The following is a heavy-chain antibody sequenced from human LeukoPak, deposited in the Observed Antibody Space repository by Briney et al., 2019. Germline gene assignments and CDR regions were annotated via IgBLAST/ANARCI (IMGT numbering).Heavy chain of an antibody. CDR2: ISAYNGNK. CDR3: ASGYSIDY. Sequence: ASVKVSCKASGYTFISYGISWVRQATGQGLEWMGWISAYNGNKNYAPPLQGRVTITTDTSTSTAYIELRSLITAYTAVYYCASGYSIDYWGQGALVTVSS. D-gene: IGHD6-13*01. V-gene: IGHV1-18*01. J-gene: IGHJ4*02. CDR1: GYTFISYG.